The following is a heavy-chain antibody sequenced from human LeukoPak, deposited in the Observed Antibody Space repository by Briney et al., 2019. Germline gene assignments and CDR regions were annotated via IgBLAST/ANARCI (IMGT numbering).Heavy chain of an antibody. CDR3: VKRGYSWNDYYFDY. V-gene: IGHV3-64D*08. CDR1: GFTFSSYA. CDR2: ISSNGGTT. Sequence: GGSLRLSCAASGFTFSSYAMTWVRQAPGKGLEYVSLISSNGGTTYFADSVKGRFTLSRDNSKNTLYLQMSSLRAEDTAVYYCVKRGYSWNDYYFDYWGQGTLVTVSS. D-gene: IGHD1-1*01. J-gene: IGHJ4*02.